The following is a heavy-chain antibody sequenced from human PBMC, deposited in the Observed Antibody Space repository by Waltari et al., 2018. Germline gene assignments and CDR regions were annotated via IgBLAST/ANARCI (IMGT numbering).Heavy chain of an antibody. D-gene: IGHD1-26*01. Sequence: WGGQCPGKGREWGSSIGGDGGRAHYAGSVEGRFTILRDTSSNTLFLQMNSLRAEDSAIYYCVRGPDSGSLTFDYWGQGALVTVSS. J-gene: IGHJ4*02. V-gene: IGHV3-23*01. CDR2: IGGDGGRA. CDR3: VRGPDSGSLTFDY.